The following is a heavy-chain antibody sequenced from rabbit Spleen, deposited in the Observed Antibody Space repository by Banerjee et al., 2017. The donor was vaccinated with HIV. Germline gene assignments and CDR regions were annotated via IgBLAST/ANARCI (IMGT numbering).Heavy chain of an antibody. V-gene: IGHV1S45*01. CDR2: INIVTGKS. Sequence: EQLEESGGGLVKPEGSLTLTCKASGVSLNDKDVMCWVRQAPGKGLEWIACINIVTGKSVYANWAEGRFIMSRTSSTTVTLQMTSLTAADTATYFCARDLPGVIGWNFNLWGQGTLVTVS. D-gene: IGHD1-1*01. CDR3: ARDLPGVIGWNFNL. J-gene: IGHJ4*01. CDR1: GVSLNDKDV.